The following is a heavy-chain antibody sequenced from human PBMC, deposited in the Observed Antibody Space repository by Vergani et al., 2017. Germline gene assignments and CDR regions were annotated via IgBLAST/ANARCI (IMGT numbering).Heavy chain of an antibody. D-gene: IGHD2-2*02. CDR2: IYYSGST. CDR1: DGSITSFY. Sequence: QVQLQESGPGLVKPSETLSLTCTVPDGSITSFYWSWIRQPPGKRLEWIGYIYYSGSTYYNPSLKSRVTISVDTSKNQFSLKLSSVTAADTAVYYCARVAGEYQLLYFGPWGQGTLVTVSS. CDR3: ARVAGEYQLLYFGP. V-gene: IGHV4-59*08. J-gene: IGHJ5*02.